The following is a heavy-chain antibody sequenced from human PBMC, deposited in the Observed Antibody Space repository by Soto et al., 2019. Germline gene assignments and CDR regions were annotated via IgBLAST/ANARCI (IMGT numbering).Heavy chain of an antibody. J-gene: IGHJ6*02. CDR2: IVVGSGNT. CDR1: GFTFTSSA. V-gene: IGHV1-58*01. Sequence: QMQLVQSGPEVKKPGTSVKVSCKASGFTFTSSAVQWVRQARGQRLEWIGWIVVGSGNTNYAQKFQEIVTITRDMSTSTAYMELSSLRSEDTAVYYCAADHVTIFGTHYYYYGMDVWGQGTTVTVSS. D-gene: IGHD3-3*01. CDR3: AADHVTIFGTHYYYYGMDV.